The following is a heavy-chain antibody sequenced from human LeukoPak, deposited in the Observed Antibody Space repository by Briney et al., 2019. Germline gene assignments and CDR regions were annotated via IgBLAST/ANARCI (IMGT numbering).Heavy chain of an antibody. J-gene: IGHJ4*02. D-gene: IGHD6-13*01. V-gene: IGHV3-21*01. CDR1: GFTLSSYS. Sequence: PGGSLRLSCAASGFTLSSYSMNWVRQAPGKGLEWVSSISSSSSYIYYTDSVKGRFTISRDNAKNSLYLQMNSLRAEDTAVYYCATVAAAGTPDYWGQGTLVTVSS. CDR3: ATVAAAGTPDY. CDR2: ISSSSSYI.